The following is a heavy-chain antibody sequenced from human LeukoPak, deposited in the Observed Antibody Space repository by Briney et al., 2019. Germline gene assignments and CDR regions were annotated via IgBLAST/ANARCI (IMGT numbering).Heavy chain of an antibody. V-gene: IGHV5-51*01. CDR2: IYPGDSDT. Sequence: GESLKISCKGSGYSFITHWIAWVRQTPGKGLEGMGVIYPGDSDTTYSPSFQGHVSISADKSINTAYLQWSSLKASDTAIYYCARRRDSTSWFDWFDPWGQGTLVTVSS. J-gene: IGHJ5*02. CDR3: ARRRDSTSWFDWFDP. D-gene: IGHD6-13*01. CDR1: GYSFITHW.